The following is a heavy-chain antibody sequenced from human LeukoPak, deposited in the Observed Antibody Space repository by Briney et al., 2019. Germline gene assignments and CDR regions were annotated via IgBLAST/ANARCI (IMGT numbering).Heavy chain of an antibody. J-gene: IGHJ4*02. CDR3: ATWGPYFYDSSGYVDY. Sequence: SETLSLTCTVSGDSMSIYIWSWILQPPGQGLEWIGNMYYSGSPDYNPSLKSRVTISIDTSKNQFSLRLTSVTAADTAVYYCATWGPYFYDSSGYVDYWGQGTLVTVSS. V-gene: IGHV4-59*01. CDR2: MYYSGSP. CDR1: GDSMSIYI. D-gene: IGHD3-22*01.